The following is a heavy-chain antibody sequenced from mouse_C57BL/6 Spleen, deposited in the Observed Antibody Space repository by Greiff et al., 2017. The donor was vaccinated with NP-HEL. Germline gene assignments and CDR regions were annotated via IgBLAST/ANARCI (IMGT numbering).Heavy chain of an antibody. CDR3: ARTLITTVVAKYYFDY. D-gene: IGHD1-1*01. CDR1: GYTFTSYW. J-gene: IGHJ2*01. V-gene: IGHV1-72*01. Sequence: QVQLQQPGAELVKPGASVKLSCKASGYTFTSYWMHWVKQRPGRGLEWIGRIDPNSGGTKYNEKFKSKATLTVDKPSSTAYMQLSSLTSEDSAVYYCARTLITTVVAKYYFDYWGQGTTLTVSS. CDR2: IDPNSGGT.